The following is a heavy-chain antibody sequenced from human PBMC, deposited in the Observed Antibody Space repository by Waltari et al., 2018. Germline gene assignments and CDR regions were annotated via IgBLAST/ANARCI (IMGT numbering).Heavy chain of an antibody. CDR2: INHSGST. J-gene: IGHJ6*02. CDR3: ARFLMVRGTILVHYYGMDV. V-gene: IGHV4-34*01. Sequence: QVQLQQWGAGLLKPSETLSLTCTVYGGSFRGYYWRWIRQPPGKGLEWIGEINHSGSTNYNPSLKSRVTISVDTSKNQFSLKLSSVTAADTAVYYCARFLMVRGTILVHYYGMDVWGQGTTVTVSS. D-gene: IGHD3-10*01. CDR1: GGSFRGYY.